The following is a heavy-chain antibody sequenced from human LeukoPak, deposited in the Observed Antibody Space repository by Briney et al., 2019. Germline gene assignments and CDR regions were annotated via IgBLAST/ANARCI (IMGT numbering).Heavy chain of an antibody. CDR2: IYYSGST. D-gene: IGHD5-18*01. Sequence: SETLSLTCTVSGGSISSYYWSWIRQPPGKGLEWIGYIYYSGSTNYNPSLKSRVTISVDTSKNQFSLKLSSVTAADTAVHYCARENSYGSSYYYMDVWGKGTTVTVSS. J-gene: IGHJ6*03. V-gene: IGHV4-59*01. CDR3: ARENSYGSSYYYMDV. CDR1: GGSISSYY.